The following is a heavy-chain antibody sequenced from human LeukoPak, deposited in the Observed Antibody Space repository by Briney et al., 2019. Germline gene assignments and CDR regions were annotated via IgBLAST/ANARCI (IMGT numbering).Heavy chain of an antibody. CDR2: IIPVSGTT. Sequence: ASVKVSCKASGGTFNTCSISWVRQAPGQGLEWLGNIIPVSGTTDYARKFQGRVTITTDESTRTTYLELNSLRSDDTAVYYCARVGVPFGELQYWGQGTLVTVSS. D-gene: IGHD3-10*01. CDR3: ARVGVPFGELQY. CDR1: GGTFNTCS. V-gene: IGHV1-69*05. J-gene: IGHJ4*02.